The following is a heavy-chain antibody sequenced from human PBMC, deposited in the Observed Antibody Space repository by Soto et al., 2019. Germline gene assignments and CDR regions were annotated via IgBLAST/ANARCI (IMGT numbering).Heavy chain of an antibody. D-gene: IGHD3-3*01. Sequence: EVQLVESGGGLVQPGGSLKLSCAASGFTFSGSAMHWVRQASGKGLEWVGRIRSKANNYATAYGASVKGRFTISRDDSKNKAYLQMNSLKTEDTAVYYCSRQASDFWSGKPQYYMDVWGKGTTVTVSS. CDR3: SRQASDFWSGKPQYYMDV. J-gene: IGHJ6*03. V-gene: IGHV3-73*01. CDR2: IRSKANNYAT. CDR1: GFTFSGSA.